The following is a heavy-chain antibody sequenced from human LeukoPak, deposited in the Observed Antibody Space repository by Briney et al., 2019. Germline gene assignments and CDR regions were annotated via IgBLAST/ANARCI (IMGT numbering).Heavy chain of an antibody. V-gene: IGHV3-30-3*01. J-gene: IGHJ4*02. Sequence: GGSLRLSCAASGNYWMHWVRQAPGKGLEWVAVISYDGSNKYYADSVKGRFTISRDNSKNTLYLQMNSLRAEDTAVYYCARDEWVQQLVRGSIDYWGQGTLVTVSS. CDR1: GNYW. CDR2: ISYDGSNK. CDR3: ARDEWVQQLVRGSIDY. D-gene: IGHD6-13*01.